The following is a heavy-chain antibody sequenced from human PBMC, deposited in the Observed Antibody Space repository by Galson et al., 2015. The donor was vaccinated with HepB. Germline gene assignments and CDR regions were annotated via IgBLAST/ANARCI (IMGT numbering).Heavy chain of an antibody. CDR2: IKSKTDGETT. J-gene: IGHJ4*02. D-gene: IGHD3-10*01. V-gene: IGHV3-15*01. Sequence: SLRLSCAASGFPFNNAWMTWVRQAPGMGLEWVGRIKSKTDGETTDYAAPVKGRFTISRDDSKNRLYLQMNSLRDEDTAVYYCARDPYGAGNYWGQGTLVTVSS. CDR3: ARDPYGAGNY. CDR1: GFPFNNAW.